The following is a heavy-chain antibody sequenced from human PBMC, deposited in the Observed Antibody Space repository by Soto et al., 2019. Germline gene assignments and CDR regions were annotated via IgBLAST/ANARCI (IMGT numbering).Heavy chain of an antibody. CDR3: ARIVGATYFDY. CDR2: IYYSGST. CDR1: GGSISSGGYY. V-gene: IGHV4-31*03. D-gene: IGHD1-26*01. Sequence: LSLTCTVSGGSISSGGYYWYWIRQHPGKGLEWIGYIYYSGSTYYNPSLKSRVTISVDTSKNQFSLKLSSVTAADTAVYYCARIVGATYFDYWGQGTLVTVS. J-gene: IGHJ4*02.